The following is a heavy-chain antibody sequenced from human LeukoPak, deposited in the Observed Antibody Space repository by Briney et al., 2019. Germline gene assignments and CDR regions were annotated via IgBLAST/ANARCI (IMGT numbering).Heavy chain of an antibody. D-gene: IGHD6-6*01. CDR1: GITFSDFA. CDR3: ARGGEYPLSERPFDY. CDR2: ISGSGDSK. V-gene: IGHV3-23*01. Sequence: GGSLRLSCEASGITFSDFAMNWVRQAPGKGLEWVSGISGSGDSKYYADSVKGRFTISRDNSKNTLYLQMGSLRAEDMAVYYCARGGEYPLSERPFDYWGQGTLVTVSS. J-gene: IGHJ4*02.